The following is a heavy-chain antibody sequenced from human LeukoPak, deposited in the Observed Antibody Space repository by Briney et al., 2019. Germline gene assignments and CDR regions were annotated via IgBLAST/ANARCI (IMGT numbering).Heavy chain of an antibody. CDR3: ARGDLSYGPLDPLI. CDR2: IYHSGST. Sequence: PSETLSLTCAVSGYSISSGYYWGWIRQPPGKGLEWIGSIYHSGSTYYNPSLKSRVTISVDTSKNQFSLKLSSVTAADTAVYYCARGDLSYGPLDPLIWGQGTMVTVSS. D-gene: IGHD5-18*01. CDR1: GYSISSGYY. V-gene: IGHV4-38-2*01. J-gene: IGHJ3*02.